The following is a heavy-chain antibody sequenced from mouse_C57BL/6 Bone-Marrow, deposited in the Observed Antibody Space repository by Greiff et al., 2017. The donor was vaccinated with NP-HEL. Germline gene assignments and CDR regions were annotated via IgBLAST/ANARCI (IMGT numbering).Heavy chain of an antibody. D-gene: IGHD2-14*01. Sequence: QVQLKQSGAELVKPGASVKLSCKASGYTFTSYWMHWVNQRPGQGLEWIGYIHPSSGSTKSNEKFKDKATLTADKSSSTAYMQLSSLTSEDSAVYYCARGRYDDGFDYEDRGPGTTV. CDR3: ARGRYDDGFDYED. CDR2: IHPSSGST. CDR1: GYTFTSYW. V-gene: IGHV1-7*01. J-gene: IGHJ1*01.